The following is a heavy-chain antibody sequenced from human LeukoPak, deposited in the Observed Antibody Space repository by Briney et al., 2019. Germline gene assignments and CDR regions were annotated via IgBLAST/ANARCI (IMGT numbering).Heavy chain of an antibody. V-gene: IGHV3-30*02. D-gene: IGHD3-10*01. CDR3: AKDGSGSRYYYYMDV. CDR2: IRYDGSNK. Sequence: GGSLRLSCAATGFTFSSYGMHWVRQAPGKGLEWVAFIRYDGSNKYHADSVKGRFTISRDNSKNTLYLQMNSLRAEDTAVYYCAKDGSGSRYYYYMDVWGKGTTVTISS. J-gene: IGHJ6*03. CDR1: GFTFSSYG.